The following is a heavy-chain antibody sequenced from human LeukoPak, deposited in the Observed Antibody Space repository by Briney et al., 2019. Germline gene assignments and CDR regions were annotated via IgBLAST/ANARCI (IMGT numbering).Heavy chain of an antibody. D-gene: IGHD4-17*01. CDR1: GFSFNNYA. CDR3: AKPPESFGDYGRPLEY. V-gene: IGHV3-23*01. CDR2: ISNTGGST. Sequence: GGSLRLSCSASGFSFNNYAMTWVRLAPGRGLEWVPTISNTGGSTYYADSVRGRFTVSRDSSKNTLFLHMHSLRAEDSALYYCAKPPESFGDYGRPLEYWGQGALVTVSS. J-gene: IGHJ4*02.